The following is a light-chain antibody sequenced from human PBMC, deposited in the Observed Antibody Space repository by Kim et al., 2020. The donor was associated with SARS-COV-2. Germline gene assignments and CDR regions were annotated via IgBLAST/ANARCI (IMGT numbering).Light chain of an antibody. CDR2: ISSDGSH. Sequence: QPVLTQSPSASASLGAPVKLTCTLSFGHSTYAIAWHQQQPEKGPRFLMKISSDGSHNKGDGIPDRFSGSKSGAEHYLTISSLQSEDEAHYYCQTWGTGKGVFGGGTKLTVL. CDR3: QTWGTGKGV. CDR1: FGHSTYA. J-gene: IGLJ3*02. V-gene: IGLV4-69*01.